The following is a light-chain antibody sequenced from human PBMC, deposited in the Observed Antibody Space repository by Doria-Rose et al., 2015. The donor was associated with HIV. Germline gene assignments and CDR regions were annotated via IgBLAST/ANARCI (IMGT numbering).Light chain of an antibody. V-gene: IGKV1-39*01. J-gene: IGKJ1*01. Sequence: DLRETQSPSSLSASIGDRVTITCRASQTVSTYLNWFQQEPGKAPKLLIYAASRLQSGVPSRFSGSGSGTDFTLTISGLQPGDFATYYCQQTYSSPPWTFGQGTKVEMK. CDR3: QQTYSSPPWT. CDR2: AAS. CDR1: QTVSTY.